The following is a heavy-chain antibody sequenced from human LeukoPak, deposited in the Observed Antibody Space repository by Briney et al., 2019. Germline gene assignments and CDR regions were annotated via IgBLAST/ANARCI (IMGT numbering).Heavy chain of an antibody. V-gene: IGHV5-51*01. J-gene: IGHJ3*02. CDR3: ARHYSSSWYTLIAVRSGAAFDAFDI. CDR1: GYSFTSYW. Sequence: GESLKIPCKGSGYSFTSYWIGWVRQMPGKGLEWMGIIYPGDSDTRYSPSFQGQVTISADKSISTAYLQWSSLKASDTAMYYCARHYSSSWYTLIAVRSGAAFDAFDIWGQGTMVTVSS. CDR2: IYPGDSDT. D-gene: IGHD6-13*01.